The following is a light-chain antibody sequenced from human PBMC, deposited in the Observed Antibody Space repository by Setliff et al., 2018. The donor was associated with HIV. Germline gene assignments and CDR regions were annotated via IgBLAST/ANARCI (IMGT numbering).Light chain of an antibody. CDR3: SSYTSTTTLYV. CDR2: DVT. V-gene: IGLV2-14*03. J-gene: IGLJ1*01. Sequence: QSALAQPASVSGSPGQSITISCTGTSGDVGSSNYVSWYQQHPGKAPKLMIYDVTHRPSGVSVRFSGSKSGNTASLTISGLQAEDEADYYCSSYTSTTTLYVFGSGTKVTVL. CDR1: SGDVGSSNY.